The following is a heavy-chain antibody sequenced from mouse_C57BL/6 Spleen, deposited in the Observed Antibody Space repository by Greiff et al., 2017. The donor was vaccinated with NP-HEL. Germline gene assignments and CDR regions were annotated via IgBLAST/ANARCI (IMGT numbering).Heavy chain of an antibody. J-gene: IGHJ3*01. CDR2: ISPRSGNT. Sequence: VQLQQSGAELARPGASVKLSCKASGYTFTSYGISWVKQRTGQGLEWIGEISPRSGNTYYNEKFKGKATLTADKSSSTAYMELRSLTSEDSAVYFCNYDYDGFAYWGQGTLVTVSA. CDR1: GYTFTSYG. V-gene: IGHV1-81*01. CDR3: NYDYDGFAY. D-gene: IGHD2-4*01.